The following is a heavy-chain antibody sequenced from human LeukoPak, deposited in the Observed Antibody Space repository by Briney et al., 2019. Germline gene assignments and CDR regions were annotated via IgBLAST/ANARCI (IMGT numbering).Heavy chain of an antibody. V-gene: IGHV3-23*01. Sequence: GGSLRLSCAASGFTFSSYAMSWVRQAPGKGLEWVSAISGSGGSTYYADSVKGRLTISRDNSKNTLYLQMNSLRAEDTAVYYCAKDCSGGSCNDYWGQGTLVTVSS. CDR1: GFTFSSYA. CDR2: ISGSGGST. D-gene: IGHD2-15*01. CDR3: AKDCSGGSCNDY. J-gene: IGHJ4*02.